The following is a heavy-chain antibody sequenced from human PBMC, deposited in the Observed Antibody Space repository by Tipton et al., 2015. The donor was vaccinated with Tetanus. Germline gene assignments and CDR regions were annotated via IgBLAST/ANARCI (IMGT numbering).Heavy chain of an antibody. CDR1: GGSMSNNY. V-gene: IGHV4-59*01. CDR3: ARANYDSSKKGPFDA. J-gene: IGHJ4*02. CDR2: IFHSGST. Sequence: LRLSCTVSGGSMSNNYWSWIRQPPGKGLEWIAYIFHSGSTNYSPSLKSRVAISMDTSKNQISLKLSSVTAADTAVYYCARANYDSSKKGPFDAWGQGILVIVSA. D-gene: IGHD3-3*01.